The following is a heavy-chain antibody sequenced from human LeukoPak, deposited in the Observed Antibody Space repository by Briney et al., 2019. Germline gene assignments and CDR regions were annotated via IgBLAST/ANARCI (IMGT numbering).Heavy chain of an antibody. D-gene: IGHD3-10*02. CDR3: AELGITMIGGV. J-gene: IGHJ6*04. V-gene: IGHV3-30*18. Sequence: GGSLRLSCAASGFPFSGYGMNWVRQAPGKGLEWVTVISDDARNEDYADSVKGRFTISRDNAKNSLYLQMNSLRAEDTAVYYCAELGITMIGGVWGKGTTVTISS. CDR2: ISDDARNE. CDR1: GFPFSGYG.